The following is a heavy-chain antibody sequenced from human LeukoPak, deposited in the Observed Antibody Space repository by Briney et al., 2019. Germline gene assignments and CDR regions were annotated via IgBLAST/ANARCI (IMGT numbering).Heavy chain of an antibody. CDR2: ISGSGDST. D-gene: IGHD2-2*01. Sequence: GGSLRLSCEASGFTFSSYVMSWVRQAPGKGLEWVSGISGSGDSTYYADSVKGRFTISRDNSKNTLYLQMNSLRAEDTAVYYCAKAPPCSSTSCSIDYWGQGTLVTVSS. V-gene: IGHV3-23*01. CDR3: AKAPPCSSTSCSIDY. J-gene: IGHJ4*02. CDR1: GFTFSSYV.